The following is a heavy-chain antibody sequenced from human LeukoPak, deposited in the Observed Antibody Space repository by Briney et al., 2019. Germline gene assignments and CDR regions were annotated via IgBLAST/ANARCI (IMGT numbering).Heavy chain of an antibody. V-gene: IGHV4-59*08. CDR2: IYYSGST. D-gene: IGHD3-10*01. CDR1: GGSISSYY. Sequence: SETLSLTCTVSGGSISSYYWSWIRQPPGKGLEWIGYIYYSGSTKYNPSLKSRVTISVDTSKDQFSLKLSSVTAADTAVYYCARHLYGSDHYFYGMDVWGQGTTVTVSS. CDR3: ARHLYGSDHYFYGMDV. J-gene: IGHJ6*02.